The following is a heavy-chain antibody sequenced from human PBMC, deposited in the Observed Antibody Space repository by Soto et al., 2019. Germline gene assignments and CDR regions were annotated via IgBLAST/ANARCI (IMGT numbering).Heavy chain of an antibody. CDR3: ARHLYSGSPGWFDP. V-gene: IGHV3-23*01. J-gene: IGHJ5*02. Sequence: EVQLLGSGGGLVQAGGALRLSCGASGFTFSSYAMSWGRQAPGEGLGWGSAISGSGGSTYYADSVKGRFTISRDNSKNTLYLQMNSLRAEDTAVYYCARHLYSGSPGWFDPWGQGTLVTVSS. CDR2: ISGSGGST. D-gene: IGHD1-26*01. CDR1: GFTFSSYA.